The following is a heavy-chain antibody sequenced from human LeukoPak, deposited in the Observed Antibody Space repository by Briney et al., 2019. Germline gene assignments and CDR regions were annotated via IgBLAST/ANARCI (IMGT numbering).Heavy chain of an antibody. V-gene: IGHV4-59*08. J-gene: IGHJ4*02. D-gene: IGHD6-19*01. CDR2: VYYSGST. Sequence: SETLSLTCTVSGGSISNYFWSWIRQPPGEGLEWIGYVYYSGSTNYNPSLKSRVTISVETSKNQFSLNLSSVTAADTAVYYCARGYSSSGFDFWGQGSLVTVSS. CDR3: ARGYSSSGFDF. CDR1: GGSISNYF.